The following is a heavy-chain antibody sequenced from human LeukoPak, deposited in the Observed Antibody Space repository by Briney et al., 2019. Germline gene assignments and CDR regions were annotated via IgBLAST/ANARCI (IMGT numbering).Heavy chain of an antibody. V-gene: IGHV3-23*01. CDR2: ISGSGGST. D-gene: IGHD6-13*01. CDR1: GFTFSSYA. CDR3: AKDRGAAAGRAVFDY. Sequence: GGSLRLSCAASGFTFSSYAMSWVRQAPGKGVGWVSAISGSGGSTYYADSVKGRFTISRDNSKNTLYLQMNSLRAEDTAVYYCAKDRGAAAGRAVFDYWGQGTLVTVSS. J-gene: IGHJ4*02.